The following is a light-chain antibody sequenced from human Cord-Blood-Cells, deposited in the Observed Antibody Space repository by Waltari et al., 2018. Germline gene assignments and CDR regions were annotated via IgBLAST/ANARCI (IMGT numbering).Light chain of an antibody. Sequence: DSVMTQSPDSLAVSLVARATINCKSSQSVLYSSNNKNYLAWYQQKPGQPPKLLIYWASTRESGVPDRLSGSGSGTDFTLTISSLQAEDVAVYYCQQYYSTPITFGQGTRLEIK. J-gene: IGKJ5*01. CDR3: QQYYSTPIT. V-gene: IGKV4-1*01. CDR1: QSVLYSSNNKNY. CDR2: WAS.